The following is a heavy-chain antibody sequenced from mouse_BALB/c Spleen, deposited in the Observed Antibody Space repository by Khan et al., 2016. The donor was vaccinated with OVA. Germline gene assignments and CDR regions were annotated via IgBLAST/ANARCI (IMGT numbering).Heavy chain of an antibody. CDR1: GFSLTNYS. Sequence: QVQLKESGPGLVQPSQSLSITCTVSGFSLTNYSVHWVRQSPGKGLEWLGVIWSAGSPAYNSAFISRLTIRKDNSRSQVFFKMNSLQPNDTAIYYCARRGYDYGRGALFAYWGQGTLVTVSA. CDR3: ARRGYDYGRGALFAY. D-gene: IGHD2-4*01. J-gene: IGHJ3*01. CDR2: IWSAGSP. V-gene: IGHV2-2*02.